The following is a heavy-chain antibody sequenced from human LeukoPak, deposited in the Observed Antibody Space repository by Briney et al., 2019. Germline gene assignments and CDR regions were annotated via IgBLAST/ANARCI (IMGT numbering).Heavy chain of an antibody. Sequence: GGSLRLSCAASGVTLSNAWMSWGRQAPGRGREWVGRTIRKIDGGTTDYAAPVKGRFTISRDDSKNTLYLQMNSLKTEDTAVYYCTTDRSSSWPHYYYYMDVWGKGTTVTVSS. CDR2: TIRKIDGGTT. J-gene: IGHJ6*03. V-gene: IGHV3-15*01. D-gene: IGHD6-13*01. CDR1: GVTLSNAW. CDR3: TTDRSSSWPHYYYYMDV.